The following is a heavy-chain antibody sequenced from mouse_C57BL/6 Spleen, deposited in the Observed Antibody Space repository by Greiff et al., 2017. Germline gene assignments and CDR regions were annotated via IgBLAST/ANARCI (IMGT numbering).Heavy chain of an antibody. J-gene: IGHJ4*01. CDR1: GFTFSSYA. CDR3: TREGLLNYAMDY. Sequence: EVQGVESGEGLVKPGGSLKLSCAASGFTFSSYAMSWVRQTPEKRLEWVAYISSGGDYIYYADTVKGRFTISRDTARNTLYLQMSSLKSEDTAMYYCTREGLLNYAMDYWGQGTSVTVSS. CDR2: ISSGGDYI. V-gene: IGHV5-9-1*02. D-gene: IGHD1-1*01.